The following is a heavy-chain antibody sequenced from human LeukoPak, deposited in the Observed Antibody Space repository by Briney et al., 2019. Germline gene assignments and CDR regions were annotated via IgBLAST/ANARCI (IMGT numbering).Heavy chain of an antibody. Sequence: ASVKVSCKASGGTFSSYAISWVRQAPGQGLEWMGWISAYNGNTNYAQKLQGRVTMTTDTSTSTAYMELRSLRSDDTAVYYCARVWDYYGSGSYYSILGYYYYYMDVWGKGTTVTISS. CDR1: GGTFSSYA. D-gene: IGHD3-10*01. V-gene: IGHV1-18*01. CDR3: ARVWDYYGSGSYYSILGYYYYYMDV. J-gene: IGHJ6*03. CDR2: ISAYNGNT.